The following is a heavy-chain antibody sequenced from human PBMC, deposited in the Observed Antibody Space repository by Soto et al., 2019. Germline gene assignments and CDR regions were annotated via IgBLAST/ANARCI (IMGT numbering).Heavy chain of an antibody. J-gene: IGHJ4*02. D-gene: IGHD7-27*01. Sequence: QVQLQQSGPGLVQPSQTLSLTCTVSGDSISNVHYFWSWIRQSPDKGREWIGHIYNGGSIYNNPSLESRLTISVDTSKNQFSLDLSSVSAADTAVYYCTRGPSGDKVDSWGQGTLVTVSS. CDR2: IYNGGSI. CDR3: TRGPSGDKVDS. CDR1: GDSISNVHYF. V-gene: IGHV4-30-4*01.